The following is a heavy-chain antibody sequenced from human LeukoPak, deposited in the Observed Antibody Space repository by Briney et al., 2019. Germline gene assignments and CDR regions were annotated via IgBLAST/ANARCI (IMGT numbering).Heavy chain of an antibody. J-gene: IGHJ6*02. CDR2: IKSKTDGGTT. CDR1: GFTFSNAW. D-gene: IGHD5-12*01. CDR3: TTTSGYGEDYYYYGMDV. Sequence: GGSLRLSCAASGFTFSNAWMNWVRQAPGKGLEWVGRIKSKTDGGTTDYAAPVKGRFTISRDDSKNTLYLHMNSLKTEDTAMYYCTTTSGYGEDYYYYGMDVWGQGTTVTVSS. V-gene: IGHV3-15*07.